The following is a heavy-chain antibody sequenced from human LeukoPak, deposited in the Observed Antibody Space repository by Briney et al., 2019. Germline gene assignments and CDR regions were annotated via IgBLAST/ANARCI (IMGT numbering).Heavy chain of an antibody. Sequence: GGSLRLSCAASGFTFSSYAMHWVRRAPGKGLEWVAVISYDGSNKYYADSVKGRFTISRVNSKNTLYLQMNSLRAEDTAVYYCARDRGGYYFDYWGQGTLVTVSS. CDR1: GFTFSSYA. V-gene: IGHV3-30-3*01. CDR3: ARDRGGYYFDY. D-gene: IGHD3-10*01. J-gene: IGHJ4*02. CDR2: ISYDGSNK.